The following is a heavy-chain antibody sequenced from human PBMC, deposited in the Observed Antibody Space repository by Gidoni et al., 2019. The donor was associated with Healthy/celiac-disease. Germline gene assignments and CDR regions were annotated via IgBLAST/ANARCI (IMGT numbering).Heavy chain of an antibody. J-gene: IGHJ6*02. Sequence: EVQLVESGGGLVQSGGSLRLSCAASGFTFSSYEMNWVRQAPGKGLEWVSYISSSGSTIYYAYSVKGRFTISRDNAKNSLYLQMNSLRAEDTAVYYCARDFEAAGVVVAATEEYYYGMDVWGQGTTVTVSS. D-gene: IGHD2-15*01. CDR3: ARDFEAAGVVVAATEEYYYGMDV. V-gene: IGHV3-48*03. CDR1: GFTFSSYE. CDR2: ISSSGSTI.